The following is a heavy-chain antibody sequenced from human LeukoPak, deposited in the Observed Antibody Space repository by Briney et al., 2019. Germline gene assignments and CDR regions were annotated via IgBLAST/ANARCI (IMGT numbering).Heavy chain of an antibody. D-gene: IGHD1-1*01. CDR1: GFSFTSYW. CDR2: IYPGDSET. CDR3: TRRQWKAYAIGDY. V-gene: IGHV5-51*01. Sequence: GESLKISCKGSGFSFTSYWIAWVRQMPGKGLEWMGIIYPGDSETRYNPAFQGQVTISADKSNTTAYLQWSSLKASDTAIYYCTRRQWKAYAIGDYWGQGTLVTVSS. J-gene: IGHJ4*02.